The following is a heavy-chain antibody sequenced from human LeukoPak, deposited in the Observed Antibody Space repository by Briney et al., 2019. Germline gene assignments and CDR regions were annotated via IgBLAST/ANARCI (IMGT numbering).Heavy chain of an antibody. CDR1: GFTFSNYW. D-gene: IGHD3-22*01. CDR2: IMSDGTGI. CDR3: AREGYDSSALADY. J-gene: IGHJ4*02. V-gene: IGHV3-74*01. Sequence: GGSLRLSCTTSGFTFSNYWMYWVRQAPGKGLMWVSRIMSDGTGITYTDSVEGRFTISRDNAKSSLYLQRNSPRADDTAVYYCAREGYDSSALADYWGQGTLVTVSS.